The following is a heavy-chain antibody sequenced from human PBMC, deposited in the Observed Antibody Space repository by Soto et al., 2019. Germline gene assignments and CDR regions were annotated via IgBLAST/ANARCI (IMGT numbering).Heavy chain of an antibody. V-gene: IGHV3-30-3*01. CDR2: ISYDGSNK. CDR3: ARDPDSGAFDI. Sequence: GGSLRLSCAASGFTFRSYAMHWVRQAPGKGLEWVAVISYDGSNKYYADSVKGRFTISRDNSKNTLYLQMNSLRAEDTAVYYCARDPDSGAFDIWGQGTMVTVSS. J-gene: IGHJ3*02. D-gene: IGHD3-10*01. CDR1: GFTFRSYA.